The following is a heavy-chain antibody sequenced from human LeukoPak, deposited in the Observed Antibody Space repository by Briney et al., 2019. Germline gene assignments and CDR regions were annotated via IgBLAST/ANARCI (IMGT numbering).Heavy chain of an antibody. CDR2: IIPIFGTA. CDR3: AREVRYCTGGVCFSFSWFDP. D-gene: IGHD2-8*02. V-gene: IGHV1-69*13. J-gene: IGHJ5*02. Sequence: ASVKVSCKASGGTFSSYAISRVRQAPGQGLEWMGGIIPIFGTANYAQKFQGRVTITADESTSTAYMELSSLRSEDTAVYYCAREVRYCTGGVCFSFSWFDPWGQGTLVTVSS. CDR1: GGTFSSYA.